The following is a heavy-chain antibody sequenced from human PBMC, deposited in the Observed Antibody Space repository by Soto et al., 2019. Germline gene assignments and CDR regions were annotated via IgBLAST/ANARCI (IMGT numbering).Heavy chain of an antibody. CDR3: ARTATSVKWCDGMDI. D-gene: IGHD2-8*01. CDR1: GYNFANYW. CDR2: IYPGNSDT. Sequence: ESLKISCKGSGYNFANYWIGWVRQMPGKGLEWMGIIYPGNSDTRYSPSFQGQVTISADKSISTAYLQRSSPKASDTAMYYCARTATSVKWCDGMDIWGQGTMVTVSS. J-gene: IGHJ6*02. V-gene: IGHV5-51*01.